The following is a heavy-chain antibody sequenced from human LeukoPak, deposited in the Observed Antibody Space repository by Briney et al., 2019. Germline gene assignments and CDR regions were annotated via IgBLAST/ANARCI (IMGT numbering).Heavy chain of an antibody. J-gene: IGHJ4*02. CDR2: ISYDERNK. Sequence: PGGSLRLSCAASGFTFSSYGMPWVRQAPGKGLEWVAVISYDERNKFYVDSVKGRFTISRDNSNNTLYLQMNSLRVEDTAVYYCAKEFTGIVALDYWGQGTLVSVSS. CDR1: GFTFSSYG. CDR3: AKEFTGIVALDY. V-gene: IGHV3-30*18. D-gene: IGHD1-26*01.